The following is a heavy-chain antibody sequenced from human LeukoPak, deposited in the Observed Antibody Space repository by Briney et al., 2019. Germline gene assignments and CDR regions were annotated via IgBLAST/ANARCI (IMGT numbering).Heavy chain of an antibody. CDR1: GFTFSTHA. D-gene: IGHD3-10*01. CDR3: AREALWFGDLGAFDV. J-gene: IGHJ3*01. Sequence: SGGSLRLSCAASGFTFSTHAMHWVRQAPGKGLEWVAVISYDGRNKYYADSVKGRFTISRDNSKNTLYLQMNSLRAEDTAVYYCAREALWFGDLGAFDVWGQGTMVTVSS. V-gene: IGHV3-30*04. CDR2: ISYDGRNK.